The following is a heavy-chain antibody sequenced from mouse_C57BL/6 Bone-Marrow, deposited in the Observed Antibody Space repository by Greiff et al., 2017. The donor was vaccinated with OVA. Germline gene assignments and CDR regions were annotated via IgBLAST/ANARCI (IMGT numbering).Heavy chain of an antibody. CDR2: IYPRSGNT. V-gene: IGHV1-81*01. CDR1: GYTFTSYG. Sequence: VQLQQSGAELARPGASVKLSCKASGYTFTSYGISWVKQRTGQGLEWIGEIYPRSGNTYYNEKFKGKATLTADKSSSTAYMELRSLTSEDSAVYFCASPSLTGFYAMDYWGQGTSVTVSS. D-gene: IGHD4-1*01. J-gene: IGHJ4*01. CDR3: ASPSLTGFYAMDY.